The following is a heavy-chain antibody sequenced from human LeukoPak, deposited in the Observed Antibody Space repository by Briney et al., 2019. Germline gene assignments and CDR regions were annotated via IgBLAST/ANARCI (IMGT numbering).Heavy chain of an antibody. CDR1: GYTFTDYY. Sequence: ASVKVSCKVSGYTFTDYYMHWVQQAPGKGLEWMGLVDPEDGETIYAEKFQGRVTITADTSTDTAYVELSSLRSEDTAVYCCATAAIDYWGQGTLVTVSS. CDR3: ATAAIDY. CDR2: VDPEDGET. J-gene: IGHJ4*02. V-gene: IGHV1-69-2*01.